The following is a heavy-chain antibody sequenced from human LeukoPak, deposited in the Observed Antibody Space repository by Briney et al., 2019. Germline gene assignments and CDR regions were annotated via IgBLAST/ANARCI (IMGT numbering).Heavy chain of an antibody. CDR1: GFTFSSYA. Sequence: PGGSLRLSCAASGFTFSSYAMNWVRQAPGKGLEGVSDISGSGGTTHYADPVKGRFTISRDNSKNALYLQMNSLRAEDTAVYYCAKERMTTTSFDYWGQGTLVTVSS. J-gene: IGHJ4*02. CDR2: ISGSGGTT. D-gene: IGHD4-11*01. V-gene: IGHV3-23*01. CDR3: AKERMTTTSFDY.